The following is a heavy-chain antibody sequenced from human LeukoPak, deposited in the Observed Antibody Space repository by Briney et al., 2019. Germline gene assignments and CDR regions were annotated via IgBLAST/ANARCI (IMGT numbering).Heavy chain of an antibody. D-gene: IGHD3-22*01. CDR3: ARVASSGYYGGRAFDI. J-gene: IGHJ3*02. V-gene: IGHV3-21*01. CDR2: ISSSSSYI. Sequence: GGSLRLSCAASGFTFSSYSMNWVRQAPGKGLGWVSSISSSSSYIYYADSVKGRFTISRDNAKNSLYLQMNSLRAEDTAVYYCARVASSGYYGGRAFDIWGQGTMVTVSS. CDR1: GFTFSSYS.